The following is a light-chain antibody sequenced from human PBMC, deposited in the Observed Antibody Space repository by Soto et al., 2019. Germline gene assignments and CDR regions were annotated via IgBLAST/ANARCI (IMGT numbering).Light chain of an antibody. CDR3: QQRSNWPFT. CDR2: DAS. J-gene: IGKJ4*01. V-gene: IGKV3-11*01. Sequence: EIVLTQSPATLSLSPGERATLSCRASQSVSSYLACYQQKPGQAPRLLIYDASNRATGIPARFSGSGSGTDFTLTISSLEPEDFAVYYCQQRSNWPFTFGGGTKVEIK. CDR1: QSVSSY.